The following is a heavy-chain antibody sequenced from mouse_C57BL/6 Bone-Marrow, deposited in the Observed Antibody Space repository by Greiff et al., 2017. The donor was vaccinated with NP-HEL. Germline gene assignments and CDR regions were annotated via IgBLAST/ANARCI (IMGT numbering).Heavy chain of an antibody. V-gene: IGHV1-77*01. D-gene: IGHD1-1*01. CDR3: ARGGVLSV. CDR2: IGPGSGST. J-gene: IGHJ1*03. CDR1: GYTFTDYY. Sequence: VQLQQSGAELVKPGASVKISCKASGYTFTDYYINWVRQRPGQGLEWIGKIGPGSGSTYYNEKFTGEGPLTADKSSSPAFMQLSSLTSEGSAVYFGARGGVLSVWGTGTTVTVSS.